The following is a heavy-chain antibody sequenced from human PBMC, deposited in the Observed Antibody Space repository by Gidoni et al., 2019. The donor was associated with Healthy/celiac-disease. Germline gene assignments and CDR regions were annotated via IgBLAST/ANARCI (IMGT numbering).Heavy chain of an antibody. J-gene: IGHJ6*03. Sequence: EVQPVESGGGLIQPGGSLSLSCAASGFTVRSNYMSCVRQHPGKGLEWVSVIYSGGSTYYADSVKGRFTISRDNSKNTLYLQMNSLRAEDTAVYYCARKGRGENYYYYYYMDVWGKGTTVTVSS. CDR1: GFTVRSNY. CDR2: IYSGGST. V-gene: IGHV3-53*01. CDR3: ARKGRGENYYYYYYMDV. D-gene: IGHD3-10*01.